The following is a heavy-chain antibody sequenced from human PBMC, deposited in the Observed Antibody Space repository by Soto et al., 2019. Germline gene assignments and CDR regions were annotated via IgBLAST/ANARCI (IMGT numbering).Heavy chain of an antibody. J-gene: IGHJ5*02. V-gene: IGHV3-30*18. CDR1: GFTFSSYG. Sequence: GGSLRLSCAASGFTFSSYGMHWVRQAPGKGLEWVAVISYDGSNKYYAESVKGQFTISRDNSKNTLYVQMNSLRAEDTAVYYCAKGSSSGGYCSSTSCSSRIDPWGQGTLVTVSS. CDR2: ISYDGSNK. D-gene: IGHD2-2*01. CDR3: AKGSSSGGYCSSTSCSSRIDP.